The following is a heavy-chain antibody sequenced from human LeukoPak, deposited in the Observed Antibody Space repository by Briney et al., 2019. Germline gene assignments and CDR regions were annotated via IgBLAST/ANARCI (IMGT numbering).Heavy chain of an antibody. Sequence: ASVKVSCKASGYTFTTYYMHWVRQAPGQGLEWMGWINPNSGGTSYARRFQGRVTMTRDTSISTAYMELSRLTSDDTAVYYCARNPAYCTSTSCYNDYWGQGTLVTVSS. V-gene: IGHV1-2*02. CDR2: INPNSGGT. CDR1: GYTFTTYY. D-gene: IGHD2-2*02. CDR3: ARNPAYCTSTSCYNDY. J-gene: IGHJ4*02.